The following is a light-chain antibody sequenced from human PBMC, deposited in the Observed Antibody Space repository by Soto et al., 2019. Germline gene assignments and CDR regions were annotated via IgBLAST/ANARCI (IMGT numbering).Light chain of an antibody. CDR2: AAS. CDR1: QSISSY. CDR3: QQSYSTPPET. Sequence: DIQMTQSPSTLSASVRDRVTITCRDSQSISSYLNWYQQKPGKVPKLLIYAASSLQSGVPSRFSGSGSGTDFTLTISSLQPEDFATYYCQQSYSTPPETFGQGTKV. V-gene: IGKV1-39*01. J-gene: IGKJ1*01.